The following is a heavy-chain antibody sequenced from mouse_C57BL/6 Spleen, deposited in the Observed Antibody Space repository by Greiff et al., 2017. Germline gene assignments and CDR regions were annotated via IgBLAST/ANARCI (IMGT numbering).Heavy chain of an antibody. CDR2: IWTGGGT. CDR3: ARNYGSSFYWYFDV. D-gene: IGHD1-1*01. V-gene: IGHV2-9-1*01. J-gene: IGHJ1*03. Sequence: VQLKESGPGLVAPSQSLSITCTVSGFSLTSYAISWVRQPPGKGLEWLGVIWTGGGTNYNSALKSRLSISKDNSKSQVFLKMNSLQTDDTARYDCARNYGSSFYWYFDVWGTGTTVTVSS. CDR1: GFSLTSYA.